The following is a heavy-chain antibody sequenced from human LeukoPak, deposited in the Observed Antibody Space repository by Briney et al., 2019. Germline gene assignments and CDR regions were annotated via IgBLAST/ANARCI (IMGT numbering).Heavy chain of an antibody. CDR3: ARGNDCSGGSCIDI. V-gene: IGHV7-4-1*02. D-gene: IGHD2-15*01. CDR2: INTNTGNP. J-gene: IGHJ3*02. Sequence: ASVKVSCKASGYTFTSYAMNWVRQAPGQGLEWMGWINTNTGNPTYAQGFTGRFVFSLDTSVSTAYLQISSLKAEDTAVYYCARGNDCSGGSCIDIWGQGTMVTVSS. CDR1: GYTFTSYA.